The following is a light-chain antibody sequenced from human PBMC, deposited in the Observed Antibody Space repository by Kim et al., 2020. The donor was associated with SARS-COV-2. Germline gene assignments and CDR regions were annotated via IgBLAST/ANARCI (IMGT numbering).Light chain of an antibody. CDR1: NVVIKS. V-gene: IGLV3-21*04. CDR2: YDS. J-gene: IGLJ3*02. CDR3: QVWDSSSDHRV. Sequence: ASGTTASITCGGNNVVIKSGHWYQTRPGQAPALVIYYDSDRPSGIPERFSGSNSGNTATLTISRVEAGDEADYYCQVWDSSSDHRVFGGGTQLTVL.